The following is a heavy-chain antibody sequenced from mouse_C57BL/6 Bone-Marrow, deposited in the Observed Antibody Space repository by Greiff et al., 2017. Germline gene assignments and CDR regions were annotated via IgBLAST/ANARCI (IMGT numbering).Heavy chain of an antibody. D-gene: IGHD2-4*01. CDR1: GYTFTSYT. CDR2: INPSSGYT. CDR3: ARDYDGFDY. V-gene: IGHV1-4*01. J-gene: IGHJ2*01. Sequence: VMLVESGAELARPGASVKMSCKASGYTFTSYTMHWVKQRPGQGLEWIGYINPSSGYTKYNQKFKDKATLTADKSSSTAYMQLSSLTSEDSAVYYCARDYDGFDYWGQGTTLTVSS.